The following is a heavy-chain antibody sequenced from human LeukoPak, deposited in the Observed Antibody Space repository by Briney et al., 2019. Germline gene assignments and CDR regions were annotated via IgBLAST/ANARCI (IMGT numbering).Heavy chain of an antibody. V-gene: IGHV4-59*01. CDR2: IYYSGST. CDR3: ARSLGYNWFDP. J-gene: IGHJ5*02. D-gene: IGHD3-16*01. CDR1: GGSISSYY. Sequence: SETLSLTCTVSGGSISSYYWSWIRQPPGKGLEWIGYIYYSGSTNYNPSLKSRVTISVGTSKNQFSLKLSSVTAADTAVYYCARSLGYNWFDPWGQGTLVTVSS.